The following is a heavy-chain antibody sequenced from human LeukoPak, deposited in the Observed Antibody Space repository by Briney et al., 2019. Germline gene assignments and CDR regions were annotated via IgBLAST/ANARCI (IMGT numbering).Heavy chain of an antibody. V-gene: IGHV3-30*02. CDR1: GFTFSSYG. CDR3: AKEGLYSSGWTPDY. J-gene: IGHJ4*02. Sequence: GGSLRLSCAASGFTFSSYGMHWVRQAPGKGLEWVAFIRYDGSNKYFADSLKGRFTISRDNSKNTLYLQMNSLRAEDTAVYYCAKEGLYSSGWTPDYWGQGTLVTVSS. CDR2: IRYDGSNK. D-gene: IGHD6-19*01.